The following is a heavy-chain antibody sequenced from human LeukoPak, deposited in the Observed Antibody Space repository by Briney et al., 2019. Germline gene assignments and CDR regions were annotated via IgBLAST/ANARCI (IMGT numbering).Heavy chain of an antibody. J-gene: IGHJ4*02. D-gene: IGHD5-18*01. Sequence: SVKVSCKASGGTFSSYAISWVRQAPGQGLERMGRIIPILGIANYAQKFQGRVTITADKSTSTAYMELSSLRSEDTAVYYCARVPTAVDTAMVTAYWGQGTLVTVSS. V-gene: IGHV1-69*04. CDR3: ARVPTAVDTAMVTAY. CDR1: GGTFSSYA. CDR2: IIPILGIA.